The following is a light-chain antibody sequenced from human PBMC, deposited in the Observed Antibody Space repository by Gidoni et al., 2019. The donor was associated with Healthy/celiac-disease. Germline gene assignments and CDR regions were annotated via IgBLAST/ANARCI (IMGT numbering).Light chain of an antibody. Sequence: IVMTQSPDSLAVSLGERATINCKSSQSVLYSSNNKKYLAWYQQKAGQPPKLLIYWASTRESGVPDRFSGSGSGTDFTLTISSLQAEDVAVYYCQQYYSTPLTFGGGTKVEIK. CDR1: QSVLYSSNNKKY. J-gene: IGKJ4*01. CDR2: WAS. V-gene: IGKV4-1*01. CDR3: QQYYSTPLT.